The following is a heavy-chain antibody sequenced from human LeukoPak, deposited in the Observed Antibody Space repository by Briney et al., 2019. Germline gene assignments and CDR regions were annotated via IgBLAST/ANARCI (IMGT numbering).Heavy chain of an antibody. J-gene: IGHJ4*02. CDR2: INPNSGGT. CDR1: GYTFTGYY. CDR3: ARDWGLIAVAGSHYFDY. D-gene: IGHD6-19*01. V-gene: IGHV1-2*02. Sequence: ASVKVSCKASGYTFTGYYMHWVRQAPGQGLEWMGWINPNSGGTNYAQKFQGRVTMTRDTSISTAYMELSRLRSDDTAVYYCARDWGLIAVAGSHYFDYWGQGTLVTVSS.